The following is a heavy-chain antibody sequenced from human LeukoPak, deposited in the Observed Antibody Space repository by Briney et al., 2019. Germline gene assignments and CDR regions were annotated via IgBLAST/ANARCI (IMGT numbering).Heavy chain of an antibody. Sequence: PGGSLRLSCAASGFTFSSYGMHWVRQAPGKGLEWVAFIRYDGSNKYYAGSVKGRFTISRDNSKNTLYLQMNSLRAEDTAVYYCAKDPGNYYGSGSYFGYWGQGTLVTVSS. CDR2: IRYDGSNK. J-gene: IGHJ4*02. D-gene: IGHD3-10*01. V-gene: IGHV3-30*02. CDR1: GFTFSSYG. CDR3: AKDPGNYYGSGSYFGY.